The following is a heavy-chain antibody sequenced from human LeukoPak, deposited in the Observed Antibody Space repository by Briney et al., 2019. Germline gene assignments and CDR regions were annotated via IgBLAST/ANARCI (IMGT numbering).Heavy chain of an antibody. D-gene: IGHD6-13*01. V-gene: IGHV4-34*01. CDR3: ARGQGGIAAAGFDY. CDR2: INHSGST. CDR1: GGSFSGYY. J-gene: IGHJ4*02. Sequence: RTSETLSLTCAVYGGSFSGYYWSWIRQPPGKGLEWIGEINHSGSTNYNPSLKSRVTISVDTSKNQFSLKLSSVTAADTAVYYCARGQGGIAAAGFDYWGQGTLVTVSS.